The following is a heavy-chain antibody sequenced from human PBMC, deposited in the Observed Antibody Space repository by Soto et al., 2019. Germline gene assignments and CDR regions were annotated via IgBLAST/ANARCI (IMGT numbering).Heavy chain of an antibody. CDR2: IYYSGST. CDR1: GGSISSGDYY. V-gene: IGHV4-30-4*01. D-gene: IGHD3-16*01. CDR3: ARDYYDYVWGSYSGFDP. Sequence: QVQLQESGPGLVKPSQTLSLTCTVSGGSISSGDYYWSWIRPPPGKGLEWIGYIYYSGSTYYNPSLKSRVTISVDTSKNQFSLKLSSVTAADTAVYYCARDYYDYVWGSYSGFDPWGQGTLVTVSS. J-gene: IGHJ5*02.